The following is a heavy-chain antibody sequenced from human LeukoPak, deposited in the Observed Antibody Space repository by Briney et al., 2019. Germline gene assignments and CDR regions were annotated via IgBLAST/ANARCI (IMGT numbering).Heavy chain of an antibody. V-gene: IGHV4-34*01. CDR3: ARVPGVTIFGVVRSANWFDP. D-gene: IGHD3-3*01. J-gene: IGHJ5*02. CDR1: GGSFSGYY. CDR2: INHSVST. Sequence: PSETLSLTCAVYGGSFSGYYWSWVRQPPGKRLEWIGEINHSVSTNYNPSPKSRVTISVDTSKNQFSLKLSSVPAADTAVYYCARVPGVTIFGVVRSANWFDPWGQGTLVTVSS.